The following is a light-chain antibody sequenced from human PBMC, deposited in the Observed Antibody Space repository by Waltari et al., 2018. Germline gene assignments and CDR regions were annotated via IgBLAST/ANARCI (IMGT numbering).Light chain of an antibody. CDR3: MQALQTSIT. V-gene: IGKV2-28*01. Sequence: EIVLTQSPLALPVTLGEPASSSCTSSQSLLHSNGYADLDWYVQRPGLPPRLLIYFGSYRASGVPDRFSGSGSVTDFTLKISKVEAEDVGVYYCMQALQTSITFGQGTRLEIK. CDR2: FGS. J-gene: IGKJ5*01. CDR1: QSLLHSNGYAD.